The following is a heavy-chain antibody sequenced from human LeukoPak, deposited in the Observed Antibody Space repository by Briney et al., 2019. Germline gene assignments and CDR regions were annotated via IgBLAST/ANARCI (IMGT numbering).Heavy chain of an antibody. CDR1: GYTFTTYY. J-gene: IGHJ4*02. Sequence: GASVKVSCKASGYTFTTYYIHWVRQAPGQGLECMGIINPGGGSTTYAQNFQGRFTMTWDMSTTTVYMELRSLRSEDTAVYYCARDPVDTSMRGCLDYWGQGTLVTVSS. V-gene: IGHV1-46*01. CDR2: INPGGGST. CDR3: ARDPVDTSMRGCLDY. D-gene: IGHD5-18*01.